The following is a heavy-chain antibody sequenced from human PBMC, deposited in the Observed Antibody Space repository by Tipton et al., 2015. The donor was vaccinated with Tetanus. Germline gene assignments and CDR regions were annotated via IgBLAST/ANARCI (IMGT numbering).Heavy chain of an antibody. CDR3: ARVGCSGGSCHFDY. J-gene: IGHJ4*02. V-gene: IGHV4-39*07. D-gene: IGHD2-15*01. CDR1: GGSISSSSYY. CDR2: INHSGST. Sequence: TLSLTCTVSGGSISSSSYYWSWIRQPPGKGLEWIGEINHSGSTNYNPSLKSRVTISVDTSKNQFSLKLSSVTAADTAVYYCARVGCSGGSCHFDYWGQGTLVTVSS.